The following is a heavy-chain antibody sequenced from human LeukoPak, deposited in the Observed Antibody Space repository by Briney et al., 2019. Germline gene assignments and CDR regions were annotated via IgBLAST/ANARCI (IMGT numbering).Heavy chain of an antibody. D-gene: IGHD3-10*01. V-gene: IGHV1-8*01. Sequence: GASVKVSCKASGYTFTSYDINWVRQATGQGLEWTGWMNPNSGNTGYAQKFQGRVTMTRNTSISTAYMELSSLRSEDTAVYYCARRLGGASLLWFGELSFWFDPWGQGTLVTVSS. CDR3: ARRLGGASLLWFGELSFWFDP. CDR1: GYTFTSYD. J-gene: IGHJ5*02. CDR2: MNPNSGNT.